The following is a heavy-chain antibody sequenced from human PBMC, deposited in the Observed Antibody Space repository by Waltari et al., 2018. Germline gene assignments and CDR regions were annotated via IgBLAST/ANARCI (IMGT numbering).Heavy chain of an antibody. V-gene: IGHV4-4*02. Sequence: QLQLQESGPGLVKPSGTLSLTCTVSGESVSSNNWWSWVHQPPEKGLEWIGQSHRSGRTNYNPSLESRVTISIDTANNQFSLKVTSTTAADTAVYYCARDRGRGLYLESWGQGTLVTVSP. CDR3: ARDRGRGLYLES. CDR1: GESVSSNNW. J-gene: IGHJ4*02. CDR2: SHRSGRT. D-gene: IGHD2-15*01.